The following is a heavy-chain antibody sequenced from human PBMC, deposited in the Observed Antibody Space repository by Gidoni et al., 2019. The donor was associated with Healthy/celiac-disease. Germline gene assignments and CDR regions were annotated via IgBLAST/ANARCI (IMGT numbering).Heavy chain of an antibody. J-gene: IGHJ4*02. V-gene: IGHV4-61*02. CDR3: AREAIWYYDSSGYYPPFDY. CDR2: IYTSGST. CDR1: GGSISSGSYY. D-gene: IGHD3-22*01. Sequence: QVQLQESGPGLVKPSQTLSLTCTVSGGSISSGSYYWSWIRQPAGKGLEWIGRIYTSGSTNYNPSLKSRVTISVDTSKNQFSLKLSSVTAADTAVYYCAREAIWYYDSSGYYPPFDYWGQGTLVTVSS.